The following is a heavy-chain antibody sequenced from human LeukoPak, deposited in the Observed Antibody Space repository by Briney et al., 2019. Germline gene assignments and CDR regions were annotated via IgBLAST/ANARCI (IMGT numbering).Heavy chain of an antibody. CDR2: MNINSGNT. CDR1: GYTFTSYD. J-gene: IGHJ4*02. V-gene: IGHV1-8*03. Sequence: ASVRVSCKASGYTFTSYDINWVRQATGQGLEWMGWMNINSGNTGYAQKFQGRVTITRNTSISTAYMELSSLRSEDTAVYYCATVGVESFDYWGQGTLVTVSS. CDR3: ATVGVESFDY. D-gene: IGHD3-16*01.